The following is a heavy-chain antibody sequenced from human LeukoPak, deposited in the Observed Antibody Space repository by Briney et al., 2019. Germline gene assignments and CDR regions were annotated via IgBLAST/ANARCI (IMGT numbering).Heavy chain of an antibody. D-gene: IGHD6-19*01. V-gene: IGHV3-48*03. CDR2: ISSGSTI. J-gene: IGHJ4*02. Sequence: GGSLRLSCAASGFTFSSYEMNWVRQAPGKGLEWVSYISSGSTIYDADSVKGRFTISRDNAKNSLYLQMNSLRAEDTAAYYCARESIAVAGAPFDYWGQGTLVTVSS. CDR3: ARESIAVAGAPFDY. CDR1: GFTFSSYE.